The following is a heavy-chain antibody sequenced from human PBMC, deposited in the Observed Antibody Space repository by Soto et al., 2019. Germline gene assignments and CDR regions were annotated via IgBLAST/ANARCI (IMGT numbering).Heavy chain of an antibody. D-gene: IGHD1-26*01. CDR3: ARREIQGPIDY. J-gene: IGHJ4*02. CDR2: INHSGST. CDR1: GGSFSGYY. V-gene: IGHV4-34*01. Sequence: ASETLSLTCAVYGGSFSGYYWTWIRQPPGTGLEWIGEINHSGSTNYNPSLKSRVTISVDTSKNQFSLKLTSVTAADTAVYYWARREIQGPIDYWGQETLVTVSS.